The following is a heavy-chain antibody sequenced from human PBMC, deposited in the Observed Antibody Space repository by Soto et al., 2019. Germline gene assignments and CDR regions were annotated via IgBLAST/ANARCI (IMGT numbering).Heavy chain of an antibody. J-gene: IGHJ4*02. Sequence: QVQLQQWGAGLLKPSETLSLTCAVYGGSFSGYYWSWIRQPPGKGLEWLGEINHSGSTNYNPSLKSRVTISVATSKHQFSLKLSSVTAADTAVYYCARGLRSTSFWSSYPSRRTLYYFAYWGQGTLVTVSS. CDR1: GGSFSGYY. V-gene: IGHV4-34*01. CDR3: ARGLRSTSFWSSYPSRRTLYYFAY. CDR2: INHSGST. D-gene: IGHD3-3*01.